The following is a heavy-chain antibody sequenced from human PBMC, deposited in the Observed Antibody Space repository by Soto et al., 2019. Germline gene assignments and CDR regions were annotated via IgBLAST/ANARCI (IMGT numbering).Heavy chain of an antibody. CDR1: GGSISSSNW. CDR3: ASRIVVVTAAFDI. CDR2: IYHSGST. V-gene: IGHV4-4*02. Sequence: SETLSLTCAVSGGSISSSNWWSWVRQPPGKGLEWIGEIYHSGSTNYNPSLKSRVTISVDKSTNQFSLKLSSVTAADTAVYYCASRIVVVTAAFDIWGQGTMVTVSS. D-gene: IGHD2-21*02. J-gene: IGHJ3*02.